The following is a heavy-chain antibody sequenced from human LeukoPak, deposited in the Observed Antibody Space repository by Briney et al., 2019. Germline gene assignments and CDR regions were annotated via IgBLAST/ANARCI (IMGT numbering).Heavy chain of an antibody. CDR3: ARDSNDFCSGQIDY. J-gene: IGHJ4*02. D-gene: IGHD3-3*01. Sequence: SQTLSLTCTVSGGSISSGSYYWSWIRQPAGKGLEWIGRIYTSGSTNYNPSLKSRVTISVDTSKNQFSLKLSSVTAADTAVYYCARDSNDFCSGQIDYWGQGTLVTVSS. CDR1: GGSISSGSYY. V-gene: IGHV4-61*02. CDR2: IYTSGST.